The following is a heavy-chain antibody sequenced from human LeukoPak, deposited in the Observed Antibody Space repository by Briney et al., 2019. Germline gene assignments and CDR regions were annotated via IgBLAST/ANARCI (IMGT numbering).Heavy chain of an antibody. CDR3: ARDHGYANWFDP. J-gene: IGHJ5*02. Sequence: PSETLSLTCTVSGGSIRSWNDYWGWVRQPPGKGLEYIGSIYYTGTTYYKSSLKSRVTISVDTSKNQFSLKLNSVTAADTAVYYCARDHGYANWFDPWGQGTLVTVSS. D-gene: IGHD5-18*01. CDR2: IYYTGTT. CDR1: GGSIRSWNDY. V-gene: IGHV4-39*07.